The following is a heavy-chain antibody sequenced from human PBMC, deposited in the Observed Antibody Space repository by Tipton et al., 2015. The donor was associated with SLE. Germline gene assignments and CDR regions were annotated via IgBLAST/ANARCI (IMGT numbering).Heavy chain of an antibody. Sequence: GLVKPSETLSLTCTVSGASISSHYWNWIRQSPGKGLEWIGYTHNSGSTNYSPSLKSRVTISLDTSKTQFSLTLRSVTAADTAIYYCARGGYSSGWYGDYFVYCGQGTLVTVSS. CDR2: THNSGST. CDR3: ARGGYSSGWYGDYFVY. J-gene: IGHJ4*02. CDR1: GASISSHY. D-gene: IGHD6-19*01. V-gene: IGHV4-59*11.